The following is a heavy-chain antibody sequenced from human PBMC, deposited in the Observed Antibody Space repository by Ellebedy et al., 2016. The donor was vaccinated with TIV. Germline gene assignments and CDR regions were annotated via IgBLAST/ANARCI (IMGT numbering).Heavy chain of an antibody. CDR3: ARDDSYGYYFDY. CDR1: GFTFSSYA. J-gene: IGHJ4*02. D-gene: IGHD5-18*01. CDR2: ISSGSSYV. V-gene: IGHV3-21*06. Sequence: GESLKISCAASGFTFSSYAMSWVRQAPGKGLEWVSSISSGSSYVYYADSVKGRFTISRDNAKNSLYLQMNSLRAEDTAVYYCARDDSYGYYFDYWGRGTLVTVSS.